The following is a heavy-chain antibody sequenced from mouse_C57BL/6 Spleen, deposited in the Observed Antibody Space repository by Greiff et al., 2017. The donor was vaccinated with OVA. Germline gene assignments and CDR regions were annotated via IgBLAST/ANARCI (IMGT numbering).Heavy chain of an antibody. D-gene: IGHD1-1*01. J-gene: IGHJ1*03. CDR3: APRDGSSLRGFDV. Sequence: QVQLQQSGPELVKPGASVKISCKASGYAFSSSWMNWVKQRPGKGLEWIGRIYPGDGDTNYNGKFKGKATLTADKSSSTAYMQLSSLTSEDSAVYCCAPRDGSSLRGFDVWGTGTTVTVSS. CDR1: GYAFSSSW. V-gene: IGHV1-82*01. CDR2: IYPGDGDT.